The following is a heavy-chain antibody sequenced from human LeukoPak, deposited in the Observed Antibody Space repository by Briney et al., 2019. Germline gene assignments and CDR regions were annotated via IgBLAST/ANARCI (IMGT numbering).Heavy chain of an antibody. D-gene: IGHD3-10*01. J-gene: IGHJ6*02. V-gene: IGHV5-51*01. CDR1: GYSFTSYW. CDR3: ARRGGSGTVYYYYGMDV. CDR2: IYPGDSGT. Sequence: GESLKISCKGSGYSFTSYWIGWVRQMPGKGLEWMGIIYPGDSGTRYSPSFQGQVTISADKSISTAYLQWSSLKASDTAMYYCARRGGSGTVYYYYGMDVWGQGTTVTVSS.